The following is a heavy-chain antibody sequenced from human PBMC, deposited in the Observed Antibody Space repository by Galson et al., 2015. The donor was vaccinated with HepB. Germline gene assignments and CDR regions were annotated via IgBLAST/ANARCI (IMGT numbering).Heavy chain of an antibody. Sequence: SVKVSCKVSGYTLTELSMHWVRQAPGKGLEWMGGFDPEDGETIYAQKFQGRVTMTEDTSTDAAYMELNSLRAEDTAVYYCAKARRVFWSGYPYYFDYWGQGTLVTVSS. V-gene: IGHV1-24*01. D-gene: IGHD3-3*01. CDR3: AKARRVFWSGYPYYFDY. CDR2: FDPEDGET. CDR1: GYTLTELS. J-gene: IGHJ4*02.